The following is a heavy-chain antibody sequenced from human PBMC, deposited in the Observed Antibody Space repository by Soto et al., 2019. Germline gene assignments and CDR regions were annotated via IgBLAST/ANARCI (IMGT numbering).Heavy chain of an antibody. CDR1: FTSFD. CDR3: ARGRGSSHWQFSYYSMDA. D-gene: IGHD6-13*01. CDR2: MNPNSGDT. J-gene: IGHJ6*01. Sequence: QVQLVQSGAEVKKPGASVKVSCAFTSFDINWVRQAAGQGLEWMAWMNPNSGDTRYAQKLQGRVTMTRDTSKFTAYMELNDLRSAATAVYYCARGRGSSHWQFSYYSMDAWEQGTTVTVSS. V-gene: IGHV1-8*01.